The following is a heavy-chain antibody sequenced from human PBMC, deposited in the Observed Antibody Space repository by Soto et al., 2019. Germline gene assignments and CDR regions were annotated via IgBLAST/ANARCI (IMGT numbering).Heavy chain of an antibody. J-gene: IGHJ6*02. CDR3: AKDLAMVVKPVGYYDGTDV. CDR2: ISGSGGST. V-gene: IGHV3-23*01. Sequence: EVQLLESGGGLVQPGGSLRLSCAASGFTFSSYAMSWVRQAPGKGLEWVSAISGSGGSTYYADSVKGRFTISRDNSKNTLYLQMNHPIAEHTDVYYCAKDLAMVVKPVGYYDGTDVWGPGTTVSVSS. CDR1: GFTFSSYA. D-gene: IGHD2-15*01.